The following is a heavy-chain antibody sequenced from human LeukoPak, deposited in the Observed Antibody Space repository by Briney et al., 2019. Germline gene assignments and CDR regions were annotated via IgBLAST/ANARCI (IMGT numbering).Heavy chain of an antibody. J-gene: IGHJ3*01. CDR3: TTFVALRAFDV. Sequence: GGSLRLSCAASAFTFSSYWMHWVRQAPGKGLEWVSRIKGDESSINYADSVEGRFTISRDTSKNTLFLQMSSLTVEDTAVYYCTTFVALRAFDVWGQGTMVTVS. D-gene: IGHD3-10*02. CDR2: IKGDESSI. CDR1: AFTFSSYW. V-gene: IGHV3-74*01.